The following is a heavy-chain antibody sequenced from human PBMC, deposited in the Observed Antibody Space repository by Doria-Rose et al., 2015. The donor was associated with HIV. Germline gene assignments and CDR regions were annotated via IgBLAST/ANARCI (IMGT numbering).Heavy chain of an antibody. CDR2: IFSDDER. D-gene: IGHD6-13*01. J-gene: IGHJ4*02. V-gene: IGHV2-26*01. CDR3: ARIKSSRWYHKYYFDF. Sequence: SGPVLVKPTETLTLTCTVSGVSLSSPGMGVSWIRQPPGKALEWLANIFSDDERSYKTSLMSRLTITRGTSKSQVVLTMTDMDPVDTATYYCARIKSSRWYHKYYFDFWGQGTLVIVSA. CDR1: GVSLSSPGMG.